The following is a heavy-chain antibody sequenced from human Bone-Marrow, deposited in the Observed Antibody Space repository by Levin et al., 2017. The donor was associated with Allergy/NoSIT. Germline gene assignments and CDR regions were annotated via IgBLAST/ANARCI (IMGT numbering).Heavy chain of an antibody. D-gene: IGHD4-11*01. CDR3: ATALYTVTRTEYSYYYGLDV. Sequence: TGGSLRLSCAASGFTFSTYSMTWVRQAPGKGLGWVAALSGSGSSTYYADSVKGRFTISRDNSKNTLYLQMNSLTPEDTGVYYCATALYTVTRTEYSYYYGLDVWGQGTTVTVSS. CDR1: GFTFSTYS. V-gene: IGHV3-23*01. CDR2: LSGSGSST. J-gene: IGHJ6*02.